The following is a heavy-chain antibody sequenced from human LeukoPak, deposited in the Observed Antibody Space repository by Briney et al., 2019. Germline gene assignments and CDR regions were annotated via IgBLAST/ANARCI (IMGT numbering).Heavy chain of an antibody. CDR2: IYYSGST. D-gene: IGHD3-22*01. J-gene: IGHJ1*01. CDR1: GGSIRSFY. V-gene: IGHV4-59*01. Sequence: SETLSLTCTVSGGSIRSFYWSWIRQPPGKGLEWIGYIYYSGSTNYNPSLKSRVAISVDTSKNQFSLKLSSVTAADTAVYYCARGSRYHYDSSGYYCEEYFQHWGQGTPVTVSS. CDR3: ARGSRYHYDSSGYYCEEYFQH.